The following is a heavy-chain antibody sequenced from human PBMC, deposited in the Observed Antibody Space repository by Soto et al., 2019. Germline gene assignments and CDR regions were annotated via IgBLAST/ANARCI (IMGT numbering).Heavy chain of an antibody. D-gene: IGHD6-19*01. J-gene: IGHJ6*02. CDR1: GFTFSSYG. CDR2: ISYDGSNK. V-gene: IGHV3-30*18. CDR3: AKDGQQWQGFYYYYGMDV. Sequence: PGGSLRLSCAASGFTFSSYGMHWVRQAPGKGLEWVAVISYDGSNKYYADSVKGRFTISRDNSKNTLYLQMNSLRAEDTAVYYCAKDGQQWQGFYYYYGMDVWGQGTTVTVSS.